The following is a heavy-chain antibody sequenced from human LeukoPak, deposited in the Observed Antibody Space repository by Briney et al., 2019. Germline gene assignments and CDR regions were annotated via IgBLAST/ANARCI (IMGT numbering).Heavy chain of an antibody. D-gene: IGHD2-21*01. V-gene: IGHV1-8*03. CDR1: GGTFSSYA. CDR2: MNPNSGNT. CDR3: ACGGNYMDV. J-gene: IGHJ6*03. Sequence: ASVKVSCKXSGGTFSSYAISWVRQAPGQGLEWMGWMNPNSGNTGYAQKFQGRVTITRNTSISTAYMELSSLRSEDTAVYYCACGGNYMDVWGKGTTVTVSS.